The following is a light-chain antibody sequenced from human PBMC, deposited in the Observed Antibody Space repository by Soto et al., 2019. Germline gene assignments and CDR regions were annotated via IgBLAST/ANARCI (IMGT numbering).Light chain of an antibody. CDR1: QSITTW. Sequence: DIQMTQSPSTVSAYVGDSVTITCRASQSITTWLAWYQQRPGKAPKRLIYDVSSLQSGVPSRFSGSGSGAEFTLTISSLQPDDFATYYCQHYKMYPSWTCRQGTKVEI. CDR3: QHYKMYPSWT. CDR2: DVS. V-gene: IGKV1-5*01. J-gene: IGKJ1*01.